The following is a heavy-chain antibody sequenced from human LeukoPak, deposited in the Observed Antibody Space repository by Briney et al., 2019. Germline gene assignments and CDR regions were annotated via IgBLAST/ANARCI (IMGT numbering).Heavy chain of an antibody. CDR3: ARDLDGYRSGNGA. CDR2: ISYDGSNK. J-gene: IGHJ5*02. Sequence: GRSLRLSCAASGFTFSSYGMHWVRRAPGKGLEWVAVISYDGSNKYYADSVKGRFTISRDNSKNTLYLQMNSLRAEDTAVYYCARDLDGYRSGNGAWGQGTLVTVSS. D-gene: IGHD5-12*01. V-gene: IGHV3-30*03. CDR1: GFTFSSYG.